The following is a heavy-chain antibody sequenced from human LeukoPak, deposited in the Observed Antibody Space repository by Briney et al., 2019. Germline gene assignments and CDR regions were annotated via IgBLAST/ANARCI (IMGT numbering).Heavy chain of an antibody. J-gene: IGHJ6*02. V-gene: IGHV3-74*01. CDR2: INTDGSST. CDR3: AKDLIIAAAGPYYYYGMDV. D-gene: IGHD6-13*01. Sequence: GGSLRLSCAASRFTFSNYWMHWVRQAPEKGLVWVSRINTDGSSTTYADSVKGRFTISRDNSKNTLYLQMNSLRAEDTAVYYCAKDLIIAAAGPYYYYGMDVWGQGTTVTVSS. CDR1: RFTFSNYW.